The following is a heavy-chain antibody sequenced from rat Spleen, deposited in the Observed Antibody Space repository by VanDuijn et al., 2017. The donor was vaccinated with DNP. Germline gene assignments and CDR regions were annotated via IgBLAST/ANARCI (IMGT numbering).Heavy chain of an antibody. D-gene: IGHD1-1*01. CDR1: GFTFSDYN. CDR2: ISYDGSST. J-gene: IGHJ4*01. V-gene: IGHV5-7*01. Sequence: EVQLVGSGGGLVQPGRSLKLSCAASGFTFSDYNMAWVRQAPKKGLEWVATISYDGSSTYYRDSVKGRFTISRDNAKSTLYLQMDSLRSEDTATYYCARKGGDGAMDAWGQGTSVTVSS. CDR3: ARKGGDGAMDA.